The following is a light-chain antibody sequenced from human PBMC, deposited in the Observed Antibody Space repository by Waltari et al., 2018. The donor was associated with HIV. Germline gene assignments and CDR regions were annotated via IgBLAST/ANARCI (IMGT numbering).Light chain of an antibody. CDR1: KLGDKY. V-gene: IGLV3-1*01. J-gene: IGLJ2*01. Sequence: SYELTQPPSVSVSPGQTASITCSGDKLGDKYACWYQQKPGQSPVLVIYQDSKRPSGIPARFSGSNSGNTATLTISGTQAMDEADYYCQAWDSSTRVVFGGGTKLTVL. CDR2: QDS. CDR3: QAWDSSTRVV.